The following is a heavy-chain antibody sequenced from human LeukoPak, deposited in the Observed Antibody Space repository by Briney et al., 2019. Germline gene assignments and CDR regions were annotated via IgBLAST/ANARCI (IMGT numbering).Heavy chain of an antibody. CDR3: ARVGDTSGYLVLDY. J-gene: IGHJ4*02. D-gene: IGHD3-22*01. V-gene: IGHV4-61*02. Sequence: PSETLSLTCTVSGGSISSGSYYWNWIRQPAGKGLEWIGRINVSGSTNYNPSLKSRVTISVDTSKNQFSLKLSSVTAADTAVYYCARVGDTSGYLVLDYWGQGTLVTVSS. CDR2: INVSGST. CDR1: GGSISSGSYY.